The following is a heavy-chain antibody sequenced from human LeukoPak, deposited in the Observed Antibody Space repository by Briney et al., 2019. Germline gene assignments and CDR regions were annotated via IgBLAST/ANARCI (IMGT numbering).Heavy chain of an antibody. CDR3: ARGGFGCFDY. V-gene: IGHV3-53*01. J-gene: IGHJ4*02. D-gene: IGHD3-10*01. CDR2: IYSGGST. Sequence: PGGSLRLSCAASRFTVSSNYMSWGRQAPGKGLEWFSVIYSGGSTYYADSVKGRFTISRDVSKNTVHLQMNSLRAEDTAVYYCARGGFGCFDYWGQGTLFTVSS. CDR1: RFTVSSNY.